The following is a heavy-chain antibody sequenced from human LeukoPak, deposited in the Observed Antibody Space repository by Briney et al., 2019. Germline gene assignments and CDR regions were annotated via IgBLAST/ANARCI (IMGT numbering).Heavy chain of an antibody. V-gene: IGHV4-30-4*01. CDR3: ARVYYYGANWFDP. D-gene: IGHD3-10*01. CDR1: GGSISSGDYY. Sequence: SQTLSLTCTVSGGSISSGDYYWSWIRQPPGKGLEWIGYIYYSGSTYYNPSLKSRVTISVDTSKNQFTLKLSSVTAADTAVYYCARVYYYGANWFDPWGQGTLVTVSS. CDR2: IYYSGST. J-gene: IGHJ5*02.